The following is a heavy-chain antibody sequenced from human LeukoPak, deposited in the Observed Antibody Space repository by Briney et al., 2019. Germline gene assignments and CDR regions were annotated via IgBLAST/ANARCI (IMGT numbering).Heavy chain of an antibody. V-gene: IGHV3-21*01. CDR1: GFTLSDYA. Sequence: GGSLRLSCAASGFTLSDYAMSWVRQAPGKGLEWVSSISSSSSYIYYADSVKGRFTISRDNAKNSLYLQMNSLRAEDTAVYYCARDYSGYDLAGVYYFDYWGQGTLVTVSS. CDR2: ISSSSSYI. CDR3: ARDYSGYDLAGVYYFDY. D-gene: IGHD5-12*01. J-gene: IGHJ4*02.